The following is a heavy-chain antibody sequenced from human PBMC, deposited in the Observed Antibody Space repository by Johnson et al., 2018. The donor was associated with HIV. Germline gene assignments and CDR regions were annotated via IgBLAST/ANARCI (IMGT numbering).Heavy chain of an antibody. J-gene: IGHJ3*01. D-gene: IGHD1-26*01. CDR1: GFTFRTYG. CDR2: IRYDGSKR. V-gene: IGHV3-30*02. CDR3: ARDSRGFGS. Sequence: QVQLVESGGGVVQPGGSLRLSCAASGFTFRTYGIHWVRQALGKWLEWVAFIRYDGSKRYYADSVKGRFTISRDNSKNTLYLQMNSLRAEDTALYYCARDSRGFGSWGQGTMVTVSS.